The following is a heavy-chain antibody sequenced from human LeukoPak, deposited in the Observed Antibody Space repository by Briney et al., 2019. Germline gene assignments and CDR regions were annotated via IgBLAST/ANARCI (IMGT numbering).Heavy chain of an antibody. V-gene: IGHV3-74*01. CDR1: GFXFSSYW. CDR3: ARDMTAAGQAQSGYFQH. Sequence: GGSLRLSCAASGFXFSSYWIHWVRQAPGKGLVWVSRISSDGSSTSYADSVKGRFTISRDNAKNTLYLQMNSLRAEDTAVYYCARDMTAAGQAQSGYFQHWGQGTLVTVSS. J-gene: IGHJ1*01. CDR2: ISSDGSST. D-gene: IGHD6-13*01.